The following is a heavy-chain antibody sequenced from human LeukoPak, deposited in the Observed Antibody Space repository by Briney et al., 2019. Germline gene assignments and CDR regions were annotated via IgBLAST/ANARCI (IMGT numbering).Heavy chain of an antibody. CDR3: ARVPYYYYYYMDV. CDR2: IYYSGST. J-gene: IGHJ6*03. V-gene: IGHV4-39*07. CDR1: GGSISSSIYY. Sequence: SETLSLTCTVSGGSISSSIYYWGWIRQPPGKGLEWIGSIYYSGSTYYNPSLKSRVTISVDTSKNQFSLKLSSVTAADTAVYYCARVPYYYYYYMDVWGKGTTVTVSS.